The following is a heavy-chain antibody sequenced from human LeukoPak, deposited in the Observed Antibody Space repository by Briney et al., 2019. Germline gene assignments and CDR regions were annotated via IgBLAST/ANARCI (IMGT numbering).Heavy chain of an antibody. J-gene: IGHJ3*02. CDR2: IYHSGST. D-gene: IGHD3-22*01. Sequence: PSGTLSLTCAVSGGSISSSNWWSWVRQPPGKGLEWIGEIYHSGSTNYNPSLKSRVTISVDKSKNQFSLKLSSVTAADTAVYYCASRPKPYYYDPAPPDAFDIWGQGTMVTVSS. CDR1: GGSISSSNW. CDR3: ASRPKPYYYDPAPPDAFDI. V-gene: IGHV4-4*02.